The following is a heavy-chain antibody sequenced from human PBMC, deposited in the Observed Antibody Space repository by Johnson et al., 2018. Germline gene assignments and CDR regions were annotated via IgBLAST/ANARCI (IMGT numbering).Heavy chain of an antibody. D-gene: IGHD3-22*01. CDR2: IVPVFGTT. CDR3: AREPSYYVSSGYYPEYFQH. J-gene: IGHJ1*01. Sequence: QVQLVQSGAEVKKPGSSVKVSCKASGGSFSNYVISWVRQAPGQGLEWMGGIVPVFGTTSYAQNLQGRVLFTADESTTTAYMELSRLRSEDTAVYYCAREPSYYVSSGYYPEYFQHWGQGTLVTVSS. V-gene: IGHV1-69*01. CDR1: GGSFSNYV.